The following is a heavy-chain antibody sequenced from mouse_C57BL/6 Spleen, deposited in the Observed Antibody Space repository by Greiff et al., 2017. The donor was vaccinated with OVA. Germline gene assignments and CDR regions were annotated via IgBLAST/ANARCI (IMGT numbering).Heavy chain of an antibody. J-gene: IGHJ1*03. V-gene: IGHV1-52*01. Sequence: QVQLQQPGAELVRPGSSVKLSCKASGYTFTSYWMHWVKQRPIQGLEWIGNIDPSDSETHYNQKFKDKATLTVDKSSSTAYMQLSSLTSEDSAVYYCARAPYYCGSSRGYFDVWGTGTTVTVSS. CDR2: IDPSDSET. CDR1: GYTFTSYW. D-gene: IGHD1-1*01. CDR3: ARAPYYCGSSRGYFDV.